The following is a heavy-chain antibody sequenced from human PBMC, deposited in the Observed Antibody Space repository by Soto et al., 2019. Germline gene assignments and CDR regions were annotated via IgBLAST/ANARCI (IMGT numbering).Heavy chain of an antibody. CDR1: GFNLSHPW. V-gene: IGHV3-15*01. CDR2: IKSKTDGGTA. D-gene: IGHD3-9*01. Sequence: GGSLRLSCVASGFNLSHPWMTWVRQAAGNGLEWVGRIKSKTDGGTADYAAPVKGRATISRDDSKNTVYLQMNSLKTEDTAVYYCTTGIYYDILTGYHNVAYWGQGALVTVSS. CDR3: TTGIYYDILTGYHNVAY. J-gene: IGHJ4*02.